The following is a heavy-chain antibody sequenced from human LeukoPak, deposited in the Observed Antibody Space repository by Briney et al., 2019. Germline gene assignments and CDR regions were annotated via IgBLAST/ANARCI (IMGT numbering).Heavy chain of an antibody. CDR1: GFIFSSYS. J-gene: IGHJ4*02. CDR2: ISSSSSYI. V-gene: IGHV3-21*01. Sequence: PGGSLRLSCAASGFIFSSYSMNWVRHAPAKGLEWVSSISSSSSYIYYADSVKGRFTISRDNAKNSLYLQMNSLRAEDTAVYYCASAQSNYFDYWGQGTLVTVSS. CDR3: ASAQSNYFDY.